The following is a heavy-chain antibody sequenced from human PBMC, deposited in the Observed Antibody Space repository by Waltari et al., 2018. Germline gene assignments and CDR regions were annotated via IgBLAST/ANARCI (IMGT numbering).Heavy chain of an antibody. D-gene: IGHD3-9*01. CDR1: GFTFSDYS. CDR2: ISGIGSTA. CDR3: VRDERWLHLIGTFDS. V-gene: IGHV3-11*01. Sequence: QVLLVESGGGLVKPGGSLRLSCAASGFTFSDYSMSGVRQAPGAGLGVVSHISGIGSTANYAASVKGRCTISRDNAKNSVFLQWNSLRADDTAMYYCVRDERWLHLIGTFDSWGQGTLVTVSS. J-gene: IGHJ4*02.